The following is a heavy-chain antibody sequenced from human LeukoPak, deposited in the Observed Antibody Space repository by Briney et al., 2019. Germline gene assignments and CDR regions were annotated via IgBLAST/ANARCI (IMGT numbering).Heavy chain of an antibody. V-gene: IGHV3-21*01. D-gene: IGHD3-16*01. CDR2: ITSRSSYI. CDR1: GFTFSSYI. J-gene: IGHJ3*02. CDR3: AKDKGGGYGNDGFDI. Sequence: GGSLRLSCAASGFTFSSYIMNWVRRAPGKGLEWVSSITSRSSYIYYADSVKGRFTISRDNAKNSLYLQMNSLRAEDTAVYYCAKDKGGGYGNDGFDIWGRGTMVTVSS.